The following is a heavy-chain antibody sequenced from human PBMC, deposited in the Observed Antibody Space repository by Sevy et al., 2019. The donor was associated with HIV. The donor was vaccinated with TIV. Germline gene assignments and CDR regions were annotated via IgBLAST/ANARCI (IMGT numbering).Heavy chain of an antibody. V-gene: IGHV4-34*01. CDR3: ARGPLFSPEYCSGGSCPTIDF. Sequence: SETLSLTCAVSGVSFSDYYWSWIRQPPGKGLEWIGEISQSGSANYKPSLKSRVMMSLVTSNNQFSLKLTSVTAADTAVYYCARGPLFSPEYCSGGSCPTIDFWGQGTLVTVSS. CDR1: GVSFSDYY. CDR2: ISQSGSA. D-gene: IGHD2-15*01. J-gene: IGHJ4*02.